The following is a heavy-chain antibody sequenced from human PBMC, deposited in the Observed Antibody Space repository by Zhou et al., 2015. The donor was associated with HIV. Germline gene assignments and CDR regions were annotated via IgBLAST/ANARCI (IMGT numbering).Heavy chain of an antibody. Sequence: QVQLVQSGAEVKKPGASVTVSCEASRYTFTAYSIHWVRQAPGQGLEWMGWVNPKTGGTNYAQRFQGRVTMTRDTSISTAYMDLSSLRSDDSAVYYCARSNDDSSGLSGYWGQGTLVTVSS. CDR1: RYTFTAYS. CDR3: ARSNDDSSGLSGY. J-gene: IGHJ4*02. CDR2: VNPKTGGT. D-gene: IGHD3-22*01. V-gene: IGHV1-2*02.